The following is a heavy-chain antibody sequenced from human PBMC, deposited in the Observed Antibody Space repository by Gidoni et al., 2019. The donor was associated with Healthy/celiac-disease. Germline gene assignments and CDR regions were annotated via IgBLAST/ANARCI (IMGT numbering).Heavy chain of an antibody. CDR2: IYYSGST. Sequence: QVQLQESGPGLVKPSQPLSLTCPLSGGSISSGVYYWSWIRQHPGKGLEWIGYIYYSGSTYYNPDLKSRVTIAVDTSKNQFSLKLSSVTAADTAVYYCARSGATMTTVTTWWFDPWGQGTLVTVSS. CDR3: ARSGATMTTVTTWWFDP. J-gene: IGHJ5*02. CDR1: GGSISSGVYY. V-gene: IGHV4-31*03. D-gene: IGHD4-4*01.